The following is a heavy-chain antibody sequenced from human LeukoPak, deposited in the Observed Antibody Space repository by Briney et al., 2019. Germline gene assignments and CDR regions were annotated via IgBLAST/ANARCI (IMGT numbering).Heavy chain of an antibody. CDR1: GFTFSSYA. Sequence: PGGSLRLSCAASGFTFSSYAMSWVRQAPGKGREWVSAISGSGGSTYYADSVKGRFTISRDNSKNTLYLQMSSLRAEDTAVYYCAKGLWFGELLPLALKYYYYRMDVWGQGTTVTVPS. D-gene: IGHD3-10*01. CDR2: ISGSGGST. V-gene: IGHV3-23*01. J-gene: IGHJ6*02. CDR3: AKGLWFGELLPLALKYYYYRMDV.